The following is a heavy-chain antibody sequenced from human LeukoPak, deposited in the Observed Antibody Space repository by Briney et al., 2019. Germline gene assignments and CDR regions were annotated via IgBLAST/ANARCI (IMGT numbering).Heavy chain of an antibody. D-gene: IGHD3-10*02. J-gene: IGHJ6*04. Sequence: PGGSLRLSCVVSGLSLDRYWVNWVRRAPGRGVEGVANINHDETEKYYVDSVKRRFNISRDNANNSLFLQMNSLRAEDTAVYYCAELVMTMIGGVWGKGTTVTVSS. CDR3: AELVMTMIGGV. V-gene: IGHV3-7*01. CDR2: INHDETEK. CDR1: GLSLDRYW.